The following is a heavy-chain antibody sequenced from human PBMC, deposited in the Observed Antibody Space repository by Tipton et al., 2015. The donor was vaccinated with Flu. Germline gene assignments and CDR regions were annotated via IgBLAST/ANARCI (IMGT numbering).Heavy chain of an antibody. D-gene: IGHD3-3*01. Sequence: SLRLSCAASGFTFSSNAMHWVRQAPGKGLESVALISNDGSKKYYADSVKGRFSISRDNSENTLYLQMNSLRAEDTAVYYCARDRRGVFGVVIPSYGMDVWGQGTTVTVSS. CDR1: GFTFSSNA. V-gene: IGHV3-30-3*01. CDR3: ARDRRGVFGVVIPSYGMDV. CDR2: ISNDGSKK. J-gene: IGHJ6*02.